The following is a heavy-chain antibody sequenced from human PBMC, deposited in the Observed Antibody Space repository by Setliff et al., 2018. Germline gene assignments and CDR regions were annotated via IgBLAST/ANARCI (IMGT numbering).Heavy chain of an antibody. CDR2: VNPKNGGI. CDR3: ARSPPNRGSGSGWYGDF. Sequence: ASVKVSCKASGYSFIDYYIHWVRQAPGQGPEWMGRVNPKNGGILYSQKFEGRVSMTGDRTISTVYMDLRSLTSDDTAVYYCARSPPNRGSGSGWYGDFWGQGTLVTVSS. CDR1: GYSFIDYY. J-gene: IGHJ4*02. D-gene: IGHD6-19*01. V-gene: IGHV1-2*06.